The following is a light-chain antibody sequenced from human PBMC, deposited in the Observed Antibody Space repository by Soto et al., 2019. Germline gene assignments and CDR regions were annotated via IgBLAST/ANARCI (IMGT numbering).Light chain of an antibody. CDR3: QQYGSSST. V-gene: IGKV3-20*01. J-gene: IGKJ1*01. CDR2: GAS. CDR1: QSVSGTH. Sequence: DIVLTQSPGTLSLSPGDRATLSCRASQSVSGTHLAWYQQKPGQPPRLLIYGASSRATGIPDRFSGRGSGTDFTLTISRLEPEDFAVYYCQQYGSSSTFGQGTKVEIK.